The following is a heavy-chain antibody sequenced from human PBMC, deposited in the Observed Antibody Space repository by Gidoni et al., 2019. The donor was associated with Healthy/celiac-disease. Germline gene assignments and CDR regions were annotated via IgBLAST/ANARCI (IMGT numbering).Heavy chain of an antibody. CDR3: ARGDVEMATTYYFDY. D-gene: IGHD5-12*01. J-gene: IGHJ4*02. CDR2: IYQSGSP. CDR1: GGSISSSNW. Sequence: QVQLQESGPGLVKPSGTLSLTCAVSGGSISSSNWWSWVRQPPGKGLDWIGEIYQSGSPNYNPSLKSRVTISVDKSKNQFSLKLSSVTAADTAVYYCARGDVEMATTYYFDYWGQGTLVTVSS. V-gene: IGHV4-4*02.